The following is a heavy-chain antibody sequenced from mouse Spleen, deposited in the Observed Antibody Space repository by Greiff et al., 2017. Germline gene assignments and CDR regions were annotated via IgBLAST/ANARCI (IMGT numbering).Heavy chain of an antibody. D-gene: IGHD4-1*01. V-gene: IGHV3-6*01. CDR2: ISYDGSN. CDR1: GYSITSGYY. CDR3: GRDAGPYYAMDY. Sequence: EVHLVESGPGLVKPSQSLSLTCSVTGYSITSGYYWNWIRQFPGNKLEWMGYISYDGSNNYNPSLKNRISITRDTSKNQFFLKLNSVTTEDTATYYCGRDAGPYYAMDYWGQGTSVTVSS. J-gene: IGHJ4*01.